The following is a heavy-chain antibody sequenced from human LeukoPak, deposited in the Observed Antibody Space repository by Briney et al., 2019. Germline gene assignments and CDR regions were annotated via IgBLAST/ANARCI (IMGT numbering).Heavy chain of an antibody. J-gene: IGHJ4*02. CDR1: GFTFSSYW. CDR3: ARHQSTTLISSGWGLDY. Sequence: GGSLRLSCAASGFTFSSYWMHWVRQAPGKGLVWVSRINSDGSSTSYADSVKGRFTISRDNAKNTLYLQMNSLRAEDTAVYYCARHQSTTLISSGWGLDYWGQGTLVTVSS. V-gene: IGHV3-74*01. CDR2: INSDGSST. D-gene: IGHD6-19*01.